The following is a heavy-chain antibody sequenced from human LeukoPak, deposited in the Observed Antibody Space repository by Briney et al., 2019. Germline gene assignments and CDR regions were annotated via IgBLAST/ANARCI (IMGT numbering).Heavy chain of an antibody. Sequence: SVKVSCKASGGTFSRYAISWVRQAPGQGLEWMGGIIPIFGTANYAQKFQGRVTITADESTSTAYMEVSSLRSDDTAVYYCAREAAMVRYYYYGMDVWGQGTTVTVSS. CDR1: GGTFSRYA. D-gene: IGHD5-18*01. J-gene: IGHJ6*02. V-gene: IGHV1-69*01. CDR3: AREAAMVRYYYYGMDV. CDR2: IIPIFGTA.